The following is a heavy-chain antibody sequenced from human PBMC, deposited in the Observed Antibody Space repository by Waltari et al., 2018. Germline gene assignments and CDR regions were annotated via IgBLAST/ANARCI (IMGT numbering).Heavy chain of an antibody. CDR2: INPNSGGT. CDR1: GYTFTGYS. CDR3: ARDFPGAAAGPPLGMDV. D-gene: IGHD6-13*01. V-gene: IGHV1-2*06. Sequence: QVQLVQSGAEVKKPGASVKVSCKASGYTFTGYSIHWVRQATGQGLEWMRRINPNSGGTNYAQKFQGRVTMPRDTSISTAYMELSRLRSDDTAVYYCARDFPGAAAGPPLGMDVWGQGTTVTVSS. J-gene: IGHJ6*02.